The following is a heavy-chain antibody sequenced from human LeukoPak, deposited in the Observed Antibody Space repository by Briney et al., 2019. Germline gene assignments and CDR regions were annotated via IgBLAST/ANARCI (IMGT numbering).Heavy chain of an antibody. CDR2: VYHTGTA. Sequence: PSGTLSLTCAVSGDSISNSNWWTWVRQPPGKGLEWIGEVYHTGTANYSPSLRSRVTVSVDKSHNQFSLKLTSMTAADTAVYYCARISGAYYYASGYRRNYFDYWGQGTLVTVSS. J-gene: IGHJ4*02. V-gene: IGHV4-4*02. CDR1: GDSISNSNW. D-gene: IGHD3-10*01. CDR3: ARISGAYYYASGYRRNYFDY.